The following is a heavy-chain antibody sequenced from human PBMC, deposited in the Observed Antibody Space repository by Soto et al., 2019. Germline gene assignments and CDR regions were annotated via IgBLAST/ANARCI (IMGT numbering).Heavy chain of an antibody. CDR2: SSAYNGNT. V-gene: IGHV1-18*01. CDR3: ASLQSWNYEGHCYDP. CDR1: GYNFTIHD. Sequence: ASVKVSCKASGYNFTIHDISWVRAAPGQGLEWMGWSSAYNGNTNYAQKLQGRVTVTADTSTSTAYMELRSLRSDDTAVYYCASLQSWNYEGHCYDPWGQGTLVTVS. J-gene: IGHJ5*02. D-gene: IGHD1-7*01.